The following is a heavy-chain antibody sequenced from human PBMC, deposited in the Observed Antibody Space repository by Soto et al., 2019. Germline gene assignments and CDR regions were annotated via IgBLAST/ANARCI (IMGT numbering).Heavy chain of an antibody. Sequence: QVQLVQSGAEVKKPGASVKVSCKASGYTFTSYGISWVRQAPGQGLEWMGWISAYNGNTNYAQKLQGRVTMTTDTSTSTGYMELRSLRSADTAVDYWARGEGRRGYYYYYYGMDVWGQGTTVTVSS. CDR1: GYTFTSYG. CDR3: ARGEGRRGYYYYYYGMDV. V-gene: IGHV1-18*01. J-gene: IGHJ6*02. CDR2: ISAYNGNT.